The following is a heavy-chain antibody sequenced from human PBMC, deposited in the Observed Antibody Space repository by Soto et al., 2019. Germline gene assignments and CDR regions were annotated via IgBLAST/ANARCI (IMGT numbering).Heavy chain of an antibody. CDR2: INHSGST. V-gene: IGHV4-34*01. CDR1: GGSFSCYY. CDR3: ARTYCSGGSCYLYFDY. J-gene: IGHJ4*02. D-gene: IGHD2-15*01. Sequence: PSETLSLTCAVYGGSFSCYYWSWIRQPPGKGLEWVGEINHSGSTNYNPSLKSRVTISVDTSKNQFSLRLSSVTAADTAVYYCARTYCSGGSCYLYFDYWGQGTLVTVSS.